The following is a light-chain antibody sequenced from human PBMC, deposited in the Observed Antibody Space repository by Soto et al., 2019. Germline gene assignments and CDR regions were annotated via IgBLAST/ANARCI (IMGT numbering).Light chain of an antibody. CDR1: QSVTSNY. Sequence: EIVLTQSPGTLSLSPGERATLSCRASQSVTSNYLAWYQQKPGQAPRLLIYDASSRATGVPEKFSGSGSGTDFTLTINRLEPEDLAVYYCQQYHSSPETFGQGTKVEIK. V-gene: IGKV3-20*01. CDR3: QQYHSSPET. J-gene: IGKJ1*01. CDR2: DAS.